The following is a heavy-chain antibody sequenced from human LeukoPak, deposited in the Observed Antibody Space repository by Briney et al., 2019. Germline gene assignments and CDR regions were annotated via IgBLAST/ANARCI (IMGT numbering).Heavy chain of an antibody. J-gene: IGHJ6*03. D-gene: IGHD4-11*01. Sequence: GGSLRLSCAASGFTFSSYAMHWVRQAPGKGLEWVAVISYDGSNKYYADSVKGRFTISRYNSKNALYLQMNSLRPEDTAVYYCAKAFSNYYYYMDVWGKGTTVTVSS. CDR3: AKAFSNYYYYMDV. V-gene: IGHV3-30-3*01. CDR2: ISYDGSNK. CDR1: GFTFSSYA.